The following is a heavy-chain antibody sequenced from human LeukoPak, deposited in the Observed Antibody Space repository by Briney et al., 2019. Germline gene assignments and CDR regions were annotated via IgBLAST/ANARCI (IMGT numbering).Heavy chain of an antibody. CDR2: ISSSSYI. CDR3: ARDISGSTSC. J-gene: IGHJ4*02. Sequence: GGSLRLSCAASGFTFSSYSMNWVHQAPGKGLEWVSSISSSSYIYYADSVKGRFTISRDNAKNSLYLQMNSLRAEDTAVYYCARDISGSTSCWGQGTLVTVSS. D-gene: IGHD2-2*01. CDR1: GFTFSSYS. V-gene: IGHV3-21*01.